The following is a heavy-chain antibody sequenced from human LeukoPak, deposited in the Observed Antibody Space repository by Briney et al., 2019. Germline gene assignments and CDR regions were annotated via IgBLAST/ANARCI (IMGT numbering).Heavy chain of an antibody. J-gene: IGHJ2*01. Sequence: SETLFLTCTVSGGSISSYYWSWIRQPPGKGLEWIGYIYYSGSTNYNPSLKSRVTISVDTSKNQFSLKLSSVTAADTAVYYCARSVEQWLAPDWYFDLWGRGTLVTVSS. D-gene: IGHD6-19*01. CDR2: IYYSGST. CDR3: ARSVEQWLAPDWYFDL. V-gene: IGHV4-59*08. CDR1: GGSISSYY.